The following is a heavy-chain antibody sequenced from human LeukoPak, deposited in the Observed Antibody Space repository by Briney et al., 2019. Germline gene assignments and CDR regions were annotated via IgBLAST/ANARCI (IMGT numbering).Heavy chain of an antibody. Sequence: GGSLRLSCAASGFTFSKYPMHWVRQAPGKGLEWVAVISYDVGSNTYYADSVKGRFTISRDNSKNTLYLQMNSLRAEDTAVYYCAKLPYGDYNHHWGQGTLVTVSS. V-gene: IGHV3-30-3*02. CDR3: AKLPYGDYNHH. J-gene: IGHJ5*02. CDR2: ISYDVGSNT. CDR1: GFTFSKYP. D-gene: IGHD4-17*01.